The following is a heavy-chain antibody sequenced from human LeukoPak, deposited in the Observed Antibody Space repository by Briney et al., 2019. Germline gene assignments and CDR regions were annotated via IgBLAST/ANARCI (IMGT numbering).Heavy chain of an antibody. V-gene: IGHV3-74*01. CDR2: INHEGTST. D-gene: IGHD2-15*01. CDR1: GFTFSTYW. J-gene: IGHJ4*02. Sequence: GGSLRLSCAASGFTFSTYWMHWVRQAPGKGLVWVSRINHEGTSTTYADFVKGRFTISRDNAKNTLYLQMDSLRAEDTAVYYCARWDCSGGNCNSGSRFIDSWGQGTLVTVSS. CDR3: ARWDCSGGNCNSGSRFIDS.